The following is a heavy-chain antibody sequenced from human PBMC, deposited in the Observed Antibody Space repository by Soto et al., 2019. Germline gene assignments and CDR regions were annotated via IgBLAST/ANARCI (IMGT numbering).Heavy chain of an antibody. J-gene: IGHJ4*02. CDR3: ARAIAAAGYYFDY. V-gene: IGHV1-69*06. Sequence: ASVKVSCKASGGTFSSYAISWVRQAPGQGLEWMEGIIPIFGTANYAQKFQGRVTITADKSTSTAYMELSSLRSEDTAVYYCARAIAAAGYYFDYWGQGTLVTVSS. D-gene: IGHD6-13*01. CDR1: GGTFSSYA. CDR2: IIPIFGTA.